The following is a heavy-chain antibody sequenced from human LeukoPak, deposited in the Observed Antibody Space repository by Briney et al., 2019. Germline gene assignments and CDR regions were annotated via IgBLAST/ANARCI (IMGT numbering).Heavy chain of an antibody. CDR1: GFTFSSYG. D-gene: IGHD2-15*01. Sequence: GGSLRLSCAASGFTFSSYGMHWVRQAPGKGLEWVAVIWYDGSNKYYADSVKGRFTISRDNSKNTLYLQMNSLRAEDTAVYCCAKGYCSGGSCYRLDYWGQGTLVTVSS. CDR3: AKGYCSGGSCYRLDY. J-gene: IGHJ4*02. V-gene: IGHV3-33*06. CDR2: IWYDGSNK.